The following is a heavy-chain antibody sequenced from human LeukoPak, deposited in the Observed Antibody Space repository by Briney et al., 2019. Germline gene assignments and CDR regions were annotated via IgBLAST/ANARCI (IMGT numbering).Heavy chain of an antibody. CDR2: IYHSGST. D-gene: IGHD3-10*01. Sequence: PSETLSLTCTVSGGSISSYYWSWIQQPPGKGLEWIGEIYHSGSTNYNPSLKSRVTISVDKSKNQFSLKLSSVTAADTAVYCCARTWYGAFDIWGQGTMVTVSS. CDR3: ARTWYGAFDI. J-gene: IGHJ3*02. V-gene: IGHV4-59*12. CDR1: GGSISSYY.